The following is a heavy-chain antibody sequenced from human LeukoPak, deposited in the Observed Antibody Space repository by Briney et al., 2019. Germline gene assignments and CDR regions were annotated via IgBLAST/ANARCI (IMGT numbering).Heavy chain of an antibody. Sequence: GGSLRLSCAASGFTFSSYEMNWVRQAPGKGLEWVSYISGSGTTINYADSVKGRFTISRDTAKNSLYLQMNSLRAEDTAVYYCARKGGFDYWGQGTLVTVSS. V-gene: IGHV3-48*03. CDR3: ARKGGFDY. CDR1: GFTFSSYE. J-gene: IGHJ4*02. D-gene: IGHD2-15*01. CDR2: ISGSGTTI.